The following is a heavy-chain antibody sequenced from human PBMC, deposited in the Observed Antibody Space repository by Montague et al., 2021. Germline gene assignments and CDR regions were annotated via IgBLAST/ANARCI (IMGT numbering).Heavy chain of an antibody. CDR2: ISLDGSNK. J-gene: IGHJ4*02. CDR1: GFTFSSYA. V-gene: IGHV3-30-3*01. Sequence: SLRLSCAASGFTFSSYAMHWFRQAPVKGLEWVAVISLDGSNKYYSDSVKGRFTISRDNSKITLFLQMNSLRAEDTALYFCARVLRSFDWTMAGFDYWGQGTLVTVSS. D-gene: IGHD3-9*01. CDR3: ARVLRSFDWTMAGFDY.